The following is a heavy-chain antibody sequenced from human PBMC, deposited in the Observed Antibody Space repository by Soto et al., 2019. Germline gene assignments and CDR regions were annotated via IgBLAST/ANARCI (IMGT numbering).Heavy chain of an antibody. J-gene: IGHJ4*02. CDR2: INGGTGST. Sequence: QVQLVQSGAEVKKPGASVKIFCKASGYTFTNYAIHWVRQAPGQRLEWMGWINGGTGSTRYSQSFQGRVTIASDTSASTAYMELSSLRSEDTAVYYCARDPYNGWCPFDFWGQGTLVSVSS. CDR1: GYTFTNYA. V-gene: IGHV1-3*01. D-gene: IGHD6-19*01. CDR3: ARDPYNGWCPFDF.